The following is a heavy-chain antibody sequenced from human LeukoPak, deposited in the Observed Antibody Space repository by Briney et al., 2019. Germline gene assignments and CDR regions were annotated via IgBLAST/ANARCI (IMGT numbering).Heavy chain of an antibody. Sequence: GGSLTLSCAAAGFTFSSYATHWGRQAPGKRLEYVSAISSNGGSTYYANSVKGRFTIYRDNSENTLYLQMGSRLPEDMAVYYCSRVGSGWYIDYWGQGTLVTVSS. J-gene: IGHJ4*02. D-gene: IGHD6-19*01. V-gene: IGHV3-64*01. CDR3: SRVGSGWYIDY. CDR2: ISSNGGST. CDR1: GFTFSSYA.